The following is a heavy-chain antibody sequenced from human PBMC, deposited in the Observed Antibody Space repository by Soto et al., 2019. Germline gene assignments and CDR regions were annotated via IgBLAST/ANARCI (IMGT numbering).Heavy chain of an antibody. CDR2: VNPIVSMS. V-gene: IGHV1-69*02. D-gene: IGHD3-10*01. CDR1: GDTFNFYS. J-gene: IGHJ4*02. CDR3: ASSYGSGYRAFDY. Sequence: QVQLVQSGAEVKRPGSSVKVSCKASGDTFNFYSINWVRQAPGLGLEWMGRVNPIVSMSNYAQKFQGRITMTADKSTSTAYMELSSLGSEDTAIYYCASSYGSGYRAFDYWGPGALVTVSS.